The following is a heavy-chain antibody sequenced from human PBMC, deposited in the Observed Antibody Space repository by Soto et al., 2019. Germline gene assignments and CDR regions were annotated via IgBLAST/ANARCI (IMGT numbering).Heavy chain of an antibody. CDR1: GLTFSSYW. CDR2: INSAGSST. Sequence: EVQLVESGGGLVQPGGSLRLSCAASGLTFSSYWMHWVRQAPGKGLVWVSRINSAGSSTSYADSVEGRFTISRDNAKNKLYLQMNSLRAEDTAVYYCALSHTVTTDYWGQGTLVTVSS. J-gene: IGHJ4*02. V-gene: IGHV3-74*01. D-gene: IGHD4-17*01. CDR3: ALSHTVTTDY.